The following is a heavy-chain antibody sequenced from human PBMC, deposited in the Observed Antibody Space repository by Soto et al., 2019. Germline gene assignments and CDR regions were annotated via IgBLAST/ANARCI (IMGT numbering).Heavy chain of an antibody. CDR2: INPSGGST. V-gene: IGHV1-46*01. D-gene: IGHD6-6*01. Sequence: ASVKVSFKASGYTFTRYYMHWLRQAPGQGLEWMGIINPSGGSTSYAQKFQGRVTMTRDTSTSTVYMELSSLRSEDTAVYYCARESIAARRGFDYWGQGTMVTVCS. CDR1: GYTFTRYY. CDR3: ARESIAARRGFDY. J-gene: IGHJ4*02.